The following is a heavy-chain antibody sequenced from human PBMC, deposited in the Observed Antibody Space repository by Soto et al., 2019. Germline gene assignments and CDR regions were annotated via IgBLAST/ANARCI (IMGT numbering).Heavy chain of an antibody. CDR1: GGSFSGYY. J-gene: IGHJ5*02. Sequence: QVQLQQWGAGLLKPSETLSLTCAVYGGSFSGYYWSWIRQPPGKGLEWIGEINHSGSTNYNPSLKSRVTISVDTSKNQFSLKLSSVTAADTAVYYCARSRHYYGSGSHQYNWFDPWGQGTLVTVSS. CDR2: INHSGST. V-gene: IGHV4-34*01. CDR3: ARSRHYYGSGSHQYNWFDP. D-gene: IGHD3-10*01.